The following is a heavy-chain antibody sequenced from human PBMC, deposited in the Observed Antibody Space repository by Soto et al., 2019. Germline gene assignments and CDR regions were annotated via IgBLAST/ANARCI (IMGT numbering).Heavy chain of an antibody. J-gene: IGHJ4*02. CDR3: AHREGANAEFDF. CDR2: IYWDDDK. D-gene: IGHD2-15*01. CDR1: GFSLYTSGVG. Sequence: QITLKESGPTLVKPTQTLTLTCSFSGFSLYTSGVGVGWIRQPPGKALEWLGLIYWDDDKRYSSSLKSRVTIAKDASNNQVFLTLTNMAPVDTGTYYCAHREGANAEFDFWGQGTLVTVSA. V-gene: IGHV2-5*02.